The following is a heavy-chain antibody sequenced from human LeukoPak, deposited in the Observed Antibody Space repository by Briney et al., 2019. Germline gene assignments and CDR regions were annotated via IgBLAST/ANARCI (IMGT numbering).Heavy chain of an antibody. CDR3: ARANPLYCSSTTCLFDY. D-gene: IGHD2-2*01. CDR2: INPNSGDT. V-gene: IGHV1-2*02. J-gene: IGHJ4*02. Sequence: GASVTVSCTASGYTFTGYYMHWVRQAPGQGFEWMGWINPNSGDTNYAQKFQGRVTMTRDTSISTAHMELSRLRSDDTAVYYCARANPLYCSSTTCLFDYWGQGTLVTVSS. CDR1: GYTFTGYY.